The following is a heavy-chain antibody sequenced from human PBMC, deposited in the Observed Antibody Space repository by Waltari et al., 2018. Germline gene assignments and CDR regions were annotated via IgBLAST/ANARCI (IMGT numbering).Heavy chain of an antibody. Sequence: EVQLVESGGGLVQPGRSLRLSCAASGFTFDDYAMHWVRQAPGKGLGWVSGISWNSGSMGYADSVKGRFTISRDNAKNSLYLQMNSLRAEDTALYYCAKDHALYSSGTFDYWGQGTLVTVSS. D-gene: IGHD6-19*01. CDR1: GFTFDDYA. CDR2: ISWNSGSM. V-gene: IGHV3-9*01. CDR3: AKDHALYSSGTFDY. J-gene: IGHJ4*02.